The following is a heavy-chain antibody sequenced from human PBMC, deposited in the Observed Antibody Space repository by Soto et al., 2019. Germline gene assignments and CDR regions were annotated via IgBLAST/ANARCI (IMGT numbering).Heavy chain of an antibody. D-gene: IGHD1-26*01. CDR3: ARAYSGSYLGRYFDY. J-gene: IGHJ4*02. V-gene: IGHV3-48*02. Sequence: GGSLRLSCAASGFTFSSYSMNWVRQAPGKGLEWVSYISSSSSTIYYADSVKGRFTISRDNAKNSLYLQMNSLRDEDTAVYYCARAYSGSYLGRYFDYWGQGTLVTVSS. CDR1: GFTFSSYS. CDR2: ISSSSSTI.